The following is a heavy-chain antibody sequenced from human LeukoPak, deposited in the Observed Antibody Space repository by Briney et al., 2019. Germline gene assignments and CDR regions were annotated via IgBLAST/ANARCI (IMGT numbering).Heavy chain of an antibody. D-gene: IGHD4-17*01. CDR1: GCSSINNW. CDR3: ARYDYGRNLVGDGFDI. V-gene: IGHV5-51*01. CDR2: IYPVDSHS. Sequence: GESLKISCQASGCSSINNWSVWLRRVPGKGRKGMEFIYPVDSHSRYNPYFQVQVTISTDKSITTAYQQWSSLKDSDTAMYYCARYDYGRNLVGDGFDIWGEGTMVTVSS. J-gene: IGHJ3*02.